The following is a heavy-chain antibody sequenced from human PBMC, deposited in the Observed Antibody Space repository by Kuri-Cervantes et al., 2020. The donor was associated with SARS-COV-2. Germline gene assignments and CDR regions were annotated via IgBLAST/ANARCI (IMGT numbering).Heavy chain of an antibody. Sequence: SETLSLTCTVSGGSTSSQSYYWGWIRQPPGKGLEWIGSVYYSGTTYYNPSLKSRVTISLDTSKNQLSLNLNSVTAADTAVYYCARRRYSSSWYGRNFDYWGQGTLVTVSS. CDR3: ARRRYSSSWYGRNFDY. D-gene: IGHD6-13*01. CDR2: VYYSGTT. J-gene: IGHJ4*02. V-gene: IGHV4-39*01. CDR1: GGSTSSQSYY.